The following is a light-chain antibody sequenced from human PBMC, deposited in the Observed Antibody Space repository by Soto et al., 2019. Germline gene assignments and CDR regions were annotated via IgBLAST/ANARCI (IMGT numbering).Light chain of an antibody. CDR3: QQRSDWPPVT. Sequence: TVLTQSPATLSLSPGERATLSCRASQGVSSFLAWYQQNPGQAPRLLIYDASIRATGIPARFSGSGSGTDFTLTISSLGPEDFAVYYCQQRSDWPPVTFGNGTRLEVK. J-gene: IGKJ5*01. V-gene: IGKV3-11*01. CDR2: DAS. CDR1: QGVSSF.